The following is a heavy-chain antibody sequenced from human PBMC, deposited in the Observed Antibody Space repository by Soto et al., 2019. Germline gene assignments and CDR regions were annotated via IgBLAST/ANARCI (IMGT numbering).Heavy chain of an antibody. D-gene: IGHD2-2*01. V-gene: IGHV3-11*01. J-gene: IGHJ4*02. CDR3: ARDPDTSSKIDS. CDR2: IHSSGTTL. CDR1: GFTFSDYY. Sequence: QVQLVESGGGLVKPGGSLRLSCVASGFTFSDYYMSWVRQAPGKGLEWVSYIHSSGTTLYYADSVKGRFTISRDNAKNSLYLQMNSLRAEDTAVYYCARDPDTSSKIDSWGQGTLVTVSS.